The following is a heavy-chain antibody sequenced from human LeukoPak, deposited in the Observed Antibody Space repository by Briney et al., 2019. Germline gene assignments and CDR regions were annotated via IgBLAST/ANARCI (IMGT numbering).Heavy chain of an antibody. CDR2: IKSITDGGTT. Sequence: GGSLRLSCAASGFTFSDAWMSWVRQAPGKGLEWVGRIKSITDGGTTDYAAPVKGRFTISRDDSKNTLYLQMNSLKTEDTAVYYCTTGPAGGMDDYWGQGTLVTVSS. D-gene: IGHD4-23*01. CDR1: GFTFSDAW. CDR3: TTGPAGGMDDY. J-gene: IGHJ4*02. V-gene: IGHV3-15*01.